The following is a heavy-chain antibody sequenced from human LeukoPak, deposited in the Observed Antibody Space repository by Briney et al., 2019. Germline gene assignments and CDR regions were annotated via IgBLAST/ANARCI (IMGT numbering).Heavy chain of an antibody. D-gene: IGHD3-10*01. CDR3: ARDLRIRADYFYYYGLDV. J-gene: IGHJ6*02. CDR1: GFTFSTYW. V-gene: IGHV3-7*01. CDR2: IKADGSQK. Sequence: GGSLRLSCAASGFTFSTYWMSWVRQAPGKGLEWVANIKADGSQKFYVDSVKGRFTISRDNAKNSLYLQMNSLRAEDTAVYYCARDLRIRADYFYYYGLDVWGQGTTVTVSS.